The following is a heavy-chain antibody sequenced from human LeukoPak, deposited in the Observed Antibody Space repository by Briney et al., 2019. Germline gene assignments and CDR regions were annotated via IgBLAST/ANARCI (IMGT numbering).Heavy chain of an antibody. V-gene: IGHV4-30-2*01. D-gene: IGHD4-17*01. CDR2: IYHSGST. Sequence: SQTLSLTCTVSGGSISSGGYYWSWIRQPPGKGLEWIGYIYHSGSTYYNPSLKSRVTISVDRSKNQFSLKLSSVTAADTAVYYCARGDYGDQYWYFDLWGRGTLVTVSS. CDR3: ARGDYGDQYWYFDL. J-gene: IGHJ2*01. CDR1: GGSISSGGYY.